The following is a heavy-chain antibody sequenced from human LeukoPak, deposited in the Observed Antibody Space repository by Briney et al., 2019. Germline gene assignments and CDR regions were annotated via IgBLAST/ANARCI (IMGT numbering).Heavy chain of an antibody. Sequence: GGSLRLSCAVSGFTFRTYAMSWVRQAPGKGLEWVSGISGSGGSTYYADSVKGRFTISRDNSKNTLSLQMDSLRAEDTAVYYCAKEPRDCTGGTCQFRGGYYYDYWGQGTLVAVSS. D-gene: IGHD2-8*02. CDR2: ISGSGGST. CDR3: AKEPRDCTGGTCQFRGGYYYDY. J-gene: IGHJ4*02. V-gene: IGHV3-23*01. CDR1: GFTFRTYA.